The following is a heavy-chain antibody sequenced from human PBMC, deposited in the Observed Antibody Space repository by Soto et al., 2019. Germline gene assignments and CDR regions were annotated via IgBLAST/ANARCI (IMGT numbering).Heavy chain of an antibody. D-gene: IGHD3-10*01. CDR1: GFTFSTYA. Sequence: VQLLESGGGLVQPGGSLRLSCAASGFTFSTYAMSWVRQAPGKGRAWVSAISGSGGSTYYADSAKGRFPISRDNSKNTLYLQMNSLRAEDTAVYYCAQDMGLGEHEAFDIWGQGTIVTVS. CDR2: ISGSGGST. CDR3: AQDMGLGEHEAFDI. V-gene: IGHV3-23*01. J-gene: IGHJ3*02.